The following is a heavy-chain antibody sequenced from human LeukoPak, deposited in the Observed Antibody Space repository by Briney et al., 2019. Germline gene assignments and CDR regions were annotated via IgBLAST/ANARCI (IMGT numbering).Heavy chain of an antibody. CDR2: ISSYGGST. CDR3: ARGVYSDY. V-gene: IGHV3-64*01. D-gene: IGHD3-22*01. J-gene: IGHJ4*02. Sequence: GGSLRLSCAASGFTFNSYTMHWVRQAPGKGLEYVSAISSYGGSTDYSNSVKGRFTISRDNSKNTLYLQMGSLRAEDMAVYYCARGVYSDYWGQGTLVTVSS. CDR1: GFTFNSYT.